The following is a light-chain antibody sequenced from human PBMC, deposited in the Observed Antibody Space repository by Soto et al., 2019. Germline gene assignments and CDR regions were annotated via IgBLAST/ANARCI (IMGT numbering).Light chain of an antibody. Sequence: VLTQSPGTLSLSAGERATLSCRASQSVSKNYLAWYQQQPGQAPRLLIYGASNRDTGIPARFSGSGSGTDFTLTISSLEPEDFAVYYCQQYGSSTLTFGQGTRLEIK. CDR2: GAS. J-gene: IGKJ5*01. CDR3: QQYGSSTLT. V-gene: IGKV3-20*01. CDR1: QSVSKNY.